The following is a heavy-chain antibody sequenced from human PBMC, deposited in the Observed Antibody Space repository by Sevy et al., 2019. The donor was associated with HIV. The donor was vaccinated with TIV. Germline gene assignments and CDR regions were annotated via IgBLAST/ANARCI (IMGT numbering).Heavy chain of an antibody. CDR2: ISWNSGSI. CDR3: AKDMSGSGKVMDV. D-gene: IGHD3-10*01. J-gene: IGHJ6*02. CDR1: GFTFDDYA. V-gene: IGHV3-9*01. Sequence: GGSLRLSCAASGFTFDDYAMHWVRQAPGKGLEWVSGISWNSGSIGYADSVKGRFTISRDNAKNSLYLQMISLRAEDTAWYYCAKDMSGSGKVMDVWGQGTTVTVSS.